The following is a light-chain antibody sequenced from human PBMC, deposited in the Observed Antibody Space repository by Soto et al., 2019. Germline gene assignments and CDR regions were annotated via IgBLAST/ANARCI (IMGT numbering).Light chain of an antibody. CDR1: SSNIGGTNY. CDR2: SNN. CDR3: ASWDDRLGAVI. J-gene: IGLJ2*01. Sequence: QSVLTQPPSASRTPGQKVSISCSGGSSNIGGTNYAYWYQQLPGAAPKLLMHSNNLRPSGVPERISGSKFGTAASLAISGLRSEYEAVCYCASWDDRLGAVIFGGGSKLTVL. V-gene: IGLV1-47*02.